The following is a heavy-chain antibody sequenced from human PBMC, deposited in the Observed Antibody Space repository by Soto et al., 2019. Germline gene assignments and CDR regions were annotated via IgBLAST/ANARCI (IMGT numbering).Heavy chain of an antibody. CDR1: GFTFRNYA. Sequence: EVQLLESGGGFVQPGGSLRLSCAASGFTFRNYAMTWVRQAPGKGLEWVSTIRASGDSTYYAASVKGRITISRDNSKNTVYLQMNTLEAEDTAVYFCAKGGYTSYYDYWGQGILVTVSS. CDR3: AKGGYTSYYDY. D-gene: IGHD5-18*01. V-gene: IGHV3-23*01. J-gene: IGHJ4*02. CDR2: IRASGDST.